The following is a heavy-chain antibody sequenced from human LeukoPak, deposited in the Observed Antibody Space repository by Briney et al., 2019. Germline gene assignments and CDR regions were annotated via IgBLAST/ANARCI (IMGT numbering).Heavy chain of an antibody. D-gene: IGHD3-10*01. V-gene: IGHV3-33*01. CDR3: ARDLLLWFGELSGDSDY. J-gene: IGHJ4*02. CDR1: GFTFSSYG. Sequence: GGSLRLSCAASGFTFSSYGMHWVRQAPGKELEWVADIWYDGSHKYYADSVKGRFTISRYNSKNTLHLKMNSLRAEDTAVYYWARDLLLWFGELSGDSDYWGQGTLVTVSS. CDR2: IWYDGSHK.